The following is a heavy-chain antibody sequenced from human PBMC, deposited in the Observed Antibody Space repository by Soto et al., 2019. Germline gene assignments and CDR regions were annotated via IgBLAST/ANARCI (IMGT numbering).Heavy chain of an antibody. J-gene: IGHJ5*02. V-gene: IGHV1-24*01. CDR1: GYTLTELS. Sequence: ASVKVSCKVSGYTLTELSMHWVRQAPGKGLEWMGGFDPEDGETIYAQKFQGRVTMTEDTSTDTAYMELSSLRSEDTAVYYCATDPAAGGWFDPCGQGTLVTVSS. D-gene: IGHD6-13*01. CDR3: ATDPAAGGWFDP. CDR2: FDPEDGET.